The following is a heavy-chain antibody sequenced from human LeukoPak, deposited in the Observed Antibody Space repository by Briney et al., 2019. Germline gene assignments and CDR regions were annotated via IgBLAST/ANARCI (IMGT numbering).Heavy chain of an antibody. Sequence: ASVKVSCKASGYTFTGYYMHWVRQAPGQGLEWMGWINPNSGGTNYAQKFQGRVTMTRDTSISTAYMELSRLRSDDTAVYYCARGRYSYLIYSPDAFDIWGQGTVVTVSS. CDR3: ARGRYSYLIYSPDAFDI. CDR1: GYTFTGYY. CDR2: INPNSGGT. J-gene: IGHJ3*02. V-gene: IGHV1-2*02. D-gene: IGHD5-18*01.